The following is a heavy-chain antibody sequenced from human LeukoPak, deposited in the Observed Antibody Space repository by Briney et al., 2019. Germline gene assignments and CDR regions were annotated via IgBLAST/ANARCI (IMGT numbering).Heavy chain of an antibody. CDR2: ISGSGGST. CDR3: ARVHRGTWIQLWFGGAFDI. CDR1: GFTFSSYA. V-gene: IGHV3-23*01. Sequence: GGSLRLSCAASGFTFSSYAMSWVRQAPRKGLEWVSAISGSGGSTYYADSVKGRFTISRDNSKNTLYLQMNSLRAEDTAVYYCARVHRGTWIQLWFGGAFDIWGQGTMVTVSS. J-gene: IGHJ3*02. D-gene: IGHD5-18*01.